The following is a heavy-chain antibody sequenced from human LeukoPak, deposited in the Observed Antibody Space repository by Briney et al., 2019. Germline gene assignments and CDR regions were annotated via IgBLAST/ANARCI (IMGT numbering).Heavy chain of an antibody. Sequence: ASVKVSCKASGYSFTGYYIHWVRQAPGQGLEWMGWINPNSGGTNYAQKFQGRVTMTRDTSISTAYMDLSRLRSDDTAVYYCARGSIVGATFDYFDYWGQGTLVTVSS. CDR1: GYSFTGYY. CDR2: INPNSGGT. CDR3: ARGSIVGATFDYFDY. V-gene: IGHV1-2*02. D-gene: IGHD1-26*01. J-gene: IGHJ4*02.